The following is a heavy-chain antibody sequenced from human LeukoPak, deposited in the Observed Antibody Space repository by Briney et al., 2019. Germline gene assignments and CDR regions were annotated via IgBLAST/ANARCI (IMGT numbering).Heavy chain of an antibody. V-gene: IGHV1-69*13. CDR1: GGTFSSYA. D-gene: IGHD6-6*01. Sequence: SVKVSCKASGGTFSSYAISWVRQAPGQGPEWMGGIIPIFGTANYAQKFQGRVTITADESTSTAYMELSSLRSEDTAVYYCAREIEYSSSSRDYYYMDVWGKGTTVTVSS. CDR2: IIPIFGTA. CDR3: AREIEYSSSSRDYYYMDV. J-gene: IGHJ6*03.